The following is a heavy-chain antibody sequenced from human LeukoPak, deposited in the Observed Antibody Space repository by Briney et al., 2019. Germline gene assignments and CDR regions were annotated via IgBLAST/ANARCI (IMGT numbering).Heavy chain of an antibody. V-gene: IGHV3-66*01. Sequence: PGGSLRLSCAASGFTVSSNYMSWVRQAPGKGLEWVSVIYSGGSTYYADSVKGRFTISRDNSKNTLYLQMNSLRAEDTAVYYCARGSRDDYVWGGIDYWGQGTLVTVSS. CDR2: IYSGGST. CDR3: ARGSRDDYVWGGIDY. CDR1: GFTVSSNY. D-gene: IGHD3-16*01. J-gene: IGHJ4*02.